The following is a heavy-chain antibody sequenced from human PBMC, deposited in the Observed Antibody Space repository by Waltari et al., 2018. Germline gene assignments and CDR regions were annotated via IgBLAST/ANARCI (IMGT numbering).Heavy chain of an antibody. J-gene: IGHJ4*02. CDR3: ARHAFGNSGWHFFDY. V-gene: IGHV5-10-1*03. D-gene: IGHD6-19*01. Sequence: EVQLVQSGADIKKPGESLRTSCQGSGYIFTNHWIPWVRQMPGKGLEWMGRFDPSGTYTNYSPSFQGHVTVSADKSISTAYLQWSSLKASDTAIYYCARHAFGNSGWHFFDYWGQGTLVTVSS. CDR2: FDPSGTYT. CDR1: GYIFTNHW.